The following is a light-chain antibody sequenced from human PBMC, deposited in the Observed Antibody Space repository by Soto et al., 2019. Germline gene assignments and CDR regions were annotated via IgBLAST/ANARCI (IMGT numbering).Light chain of an antibody. CDR2: EVT. V-gene: IGLV2-14*01. CDR3: SSYTSSNTLV. Sequence: QSALPQPASVSGSPGQSITMSCSGTSEDVGGYNYVSWYQHHPGKAPKLLIYEVTNRPSGLSDRFSGSKSGNTASLTISGLQAEDEADYYCSSYTSSNTLVFGTGTKLTVL. J-gene: IGLJ1*01. CDR1: SEDVGGYNY.